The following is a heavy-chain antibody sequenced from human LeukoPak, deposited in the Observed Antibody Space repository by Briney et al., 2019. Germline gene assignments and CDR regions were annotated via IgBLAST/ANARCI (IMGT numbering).Heavy chain of an antibody. V-gene: IGHV3-66*01. D-gene: IGHD4-17*01. CDR2: IYSGGST. CDR1: GFTVSSNY. Sequence: TGGSLRLSCAASGFTVSSNYMSWVRQAPGKGLEWVSVIYSGGSTYYADSVKGRFTISRDNSKNTLYLQMNSLRAEDTAVYYCARGPRTMTTVTPNWFDPWGQGTLVTVSS. J-gene: IGHJ5*02. CDR3: ARGPRTMTTVTPNWFDP.